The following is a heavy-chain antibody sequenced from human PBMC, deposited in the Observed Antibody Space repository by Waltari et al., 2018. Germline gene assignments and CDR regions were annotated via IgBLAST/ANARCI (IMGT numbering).Heavy chain of an antibody. J-gene: IGHJ6*03. CDR3: ARVGGMGDYYYYMDV. Sequence: QVQLQESGPGLVKPSETLSLTCTVSGGSISSYYWSWIRQPAGKGLEWIGRIYTSGTTNYNPSLKSRVTMSVDTSKNQFSLKLSSVTAADTAVYYCARVGGMGDYYYYMDVWGKGTTVTISS. V-gene: IGHV4-4*07. D-gene: IGHD6-13*01. CDR2: IYTSGTT. CDR1: GGSISSYY.